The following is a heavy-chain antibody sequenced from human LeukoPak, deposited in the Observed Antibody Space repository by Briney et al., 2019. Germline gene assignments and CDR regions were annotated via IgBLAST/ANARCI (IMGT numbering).Heavy chain of an antibody. CDR1: GFTFSSYG. Sequence: GGSLRLSCAASGFTFSSYGMHWVRQAPGKGLEWVAVISHDGGNKYYADSVKGRFTISRDNSKNTLYLQMNSLRAEDTAVYYCAKDRYSSGCCYFDYWGQGTLVTVSS. CDR3: AKDRYSSGCCYFDY. J-gene: IGHJ4*02. CDR2: ISHDGGNK. D-gene: IGHD6-19*01. V-gene: IGHV3-30*18.